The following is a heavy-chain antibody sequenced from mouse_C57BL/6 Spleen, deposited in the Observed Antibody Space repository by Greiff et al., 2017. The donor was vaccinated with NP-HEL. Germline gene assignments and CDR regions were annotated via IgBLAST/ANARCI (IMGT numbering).Heavy chain of an antibody. J-gene: IGHJ4*01. V-gene: IGHV1-61*01. D-gene: IGHD1-1*02. CDR2: IYPSDSET. CDR1: GYTFTSYW. Sequence: QVQLQQPGAELVRPGSSVKLSCKASGYTFTSYWMDWVKQRPGQGLEWIGNIYPSDSETHYNQKFKDKATLTVDKSSSTAYMQLSSLTSEDSAVYYCAYGSDAMDYWGQGTSVTVSS. CDR3: AYGSDAMDY.